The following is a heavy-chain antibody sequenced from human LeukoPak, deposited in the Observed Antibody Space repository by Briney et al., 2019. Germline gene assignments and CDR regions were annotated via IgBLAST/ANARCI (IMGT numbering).Heavy chain of an antibody. V-gene: IGHV1-69*05. CDR1: GGTFSSYA. Sequence: SVKVSCKASGGTFSSYAISWVRQAPGQGLEWMGRIIPIFGTANYAQKFQGRVTITTDESTSTAYMELSSLRSEDTAVYYCAKSGGYSYGFGADYFNYWGQGTLVTVSS. D-gene: IGHD5-18*01. J-gene: IGHJ4*02. CDR3: AKSGGYSYGFGADYFNY. CDR2: IIPIFGTA.